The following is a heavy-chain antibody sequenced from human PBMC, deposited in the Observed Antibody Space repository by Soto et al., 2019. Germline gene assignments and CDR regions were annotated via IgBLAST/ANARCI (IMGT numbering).Heavy chain of an antibody. CDR3: TRDWEITVSTWSFGGF. CDR2: IIPFHGVT. J-gene: IGHJ4*02. CDR1: GYTFNSYD. V-gene: IGHV1-69*04. D-gene: IGHD3-10*01. Sequence: SVKVSCKASGYTFNSYDINWVRQATGQGLEWMGRIIPFHGVTNYAQKFQARVTITADKSTSTAYMELSGLRFEDTAMYYCTRDWEITVSTWSFGGFWGRGTLVTVSS.